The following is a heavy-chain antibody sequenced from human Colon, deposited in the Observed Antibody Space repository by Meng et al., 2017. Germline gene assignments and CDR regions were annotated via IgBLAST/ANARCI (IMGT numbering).Heavy chain of an antibody. CDR3: AGSLHGGNSAFEF. CDR2: ISGTSQSK. D-gene: IGHD4-23*01. V-gene: IGHV3-11*01. CDR1: GFYFSDYY. J-gene: IGHJ4*02. Sequence: QVHLVESGGGLVKPGGSLRLPCAAFGFYFSDYYMTCIRQAPGKGPEWLSYISGTSQSKYYADSVKGRFAISRDNAKNSLYLQMDSLTAADTAVYYCAGSLHGGNSAFEFWGQGTLVTVSS.